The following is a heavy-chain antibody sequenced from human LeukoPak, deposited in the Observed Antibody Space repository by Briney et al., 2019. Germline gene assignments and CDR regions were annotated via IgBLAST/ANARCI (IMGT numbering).Heavy chain of an antibody. CDR1: GDSVSVNSDV. D-gene: IGHD7-27*01. Sequence: SQTLSLTCAISGDSVSVNSDVWNWLRQSPWRGLEWLGRTYYRSKWYNDYAVSVKSRITISPDTSKNQFSLHLNSVTPEDTAVYYCARDADWGYDAFDIWGQGTMVTVSS. CDR3: ARDADWGYDAFDI. J-gene: IGHJ3*02. CDR2: TYYRSKWYN. V-gene: IGHV6-1*01.